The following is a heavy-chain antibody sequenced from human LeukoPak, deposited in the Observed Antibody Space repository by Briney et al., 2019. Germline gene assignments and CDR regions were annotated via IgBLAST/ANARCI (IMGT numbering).Heavy chain of an antibody. CDR3: AKSGYSYGPDPYYYMDV. CDR2: IRYDGSNK. D-gene: IGHD5-18*01. J-gene: IGHJ6*03. V-gene: IGHV3-30*02. Sequence: GGSLRLSCAASGFTFSSYGMHWVRQAPGKGLEWVAFIRYDGSNKYYADSVKGRFTISRDNSKNTLYLQMNSLRAEDTAAYYCAKSGYSYGPDPYYYMDVWGKGTTVTVSS. CDR1: GFTFSSYG.